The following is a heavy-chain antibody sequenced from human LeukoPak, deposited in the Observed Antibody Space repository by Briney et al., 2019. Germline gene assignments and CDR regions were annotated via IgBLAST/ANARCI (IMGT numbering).Heavy chain of an antibody. CDR3: ARLSSGWLLGNFQH. CDR1: GYTFTDYY. CDR2: INPNSGGT. V-gene: IGHV1-2*02. Sequence: ASVMVSCKASGYTFTDYYLHWVRQAPGQGLEWMGWINPNSGGTNYAQKFQGRVTMTRDTPIFTAYMELSSLRSDDTAVYYCARLSSGWLLGNFQHWGQGTLVTVSS. D-gene: IGHD6-19*01. J-gene: IGHJ1*01.